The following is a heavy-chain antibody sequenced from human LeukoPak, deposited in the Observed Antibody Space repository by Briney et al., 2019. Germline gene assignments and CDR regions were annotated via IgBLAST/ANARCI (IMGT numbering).Heavy chain of an antibody. J-gene: IGHJ5*02. CDR3: TRGFDRIFSPHWFDP. V-gene: IGHV1-18*01. CDR1: GYNFNIYG. CDR2: ISGYNGNT. D-gene: IGHD3-3*02. Sequence: GASVKVSCKTSGYNFNIYGISWVRQAPGQGLEWMGWISGYNGNTNSAPKLQGRVTMTTDTSTSTAHMELRSLTSDDTAVYYCTRGFDRIFSPHWFDPWGQGTLVTVSS.